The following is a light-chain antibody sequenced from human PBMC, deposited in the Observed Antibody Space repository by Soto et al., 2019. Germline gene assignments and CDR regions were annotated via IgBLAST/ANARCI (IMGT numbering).Light chain of an antibody. J-gene: IGKJ1*01. CDR2: DAF. Sequence: EIVLTQSPATLSLSPGERATLSCRASQSVSSYLAWYQQKPGQAPRLLIYDAFNRATGIPARFSGSGSGTDFTLTISSLEPEDFVVYYCQHRRNWPWTFGQGTKVETK. V-gene: IGKV3-11*01. CDR1: QSVSSY. CDR3: QHRRNWPWT.